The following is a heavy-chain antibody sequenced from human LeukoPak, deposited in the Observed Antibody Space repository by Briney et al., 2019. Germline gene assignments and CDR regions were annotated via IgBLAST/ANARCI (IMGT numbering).Heavy chain of an antibody. CDR2: IYYSGST. CDR3: ARGGPGQRPSYYGSGGYSDYFDY. J-gene: IGHJ4*02. D-gene: IGHD3-10*01. CDR1: GGSISSGGYY. Sequence: PSESLCLTCTVSGGSISSGGYYWSWIRQHPGQGLEWIGYIYYSGSTYYTPSLKSPVTISVDTSKNQFSLKLSSVTAADTAVYYCARGGPGQRPSYYGSGGYSDYFDYWGQGTLVTVSS. V-gene: IGHV4-31*01.